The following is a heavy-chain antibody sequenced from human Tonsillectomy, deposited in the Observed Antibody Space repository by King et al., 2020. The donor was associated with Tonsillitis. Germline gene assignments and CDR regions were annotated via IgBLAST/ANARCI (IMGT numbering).Heavy chain of an antibody. J-gene: IGHJ3*02. CDR1: GFTFSSYT. CDR3: ARDSSPIFLNAFDI. Sequence: VQLVESGGGVVQPGRSLRLSCAASGFTFSSYTIHWVRQAPGKGLEWVAVISYDGSNKYCADSVKGRFTISRDNSKNTLYLQMNSLRAEDTAVYYCARDSSPIFLNAFDIWGQGTMVTVSS. V-gene: IGHV3-30*04. D-gene: IGHD3-3*01. CDR2: ISYDGSNK.